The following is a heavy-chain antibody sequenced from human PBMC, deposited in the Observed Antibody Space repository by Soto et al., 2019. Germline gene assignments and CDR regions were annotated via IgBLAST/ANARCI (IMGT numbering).Heavy chain of an antibody. CDR2: IYYSGST. V-gene: IGHV4-59*01. CDR3: ERDPLYCSGGSCYPKYYFDY. J-gene: IGHJ4*02. CDR1: GGSISSYY. D-gene: IGHD2-15*01. Sequence: SETLSLTCTVSGGSISSYYWSWIRQPPGKGLEWIGYIYYSGSTNYNPSLKSRVTISVDTSKKQFSLKLSSVTAADTAVYYCERDPLYCSGGSCYPKYYFDYWGQGTLVNVSS.